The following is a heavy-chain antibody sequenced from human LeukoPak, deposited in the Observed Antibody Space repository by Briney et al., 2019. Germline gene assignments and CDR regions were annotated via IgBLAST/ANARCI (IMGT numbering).Heavy chain of an antibody. CDR3: ASYHWNDANALDI. Sequence: GGSLRLSCAASGFTFSSYGMHWVSQAPGKGMEWVAVIWCDGSNKFYADSVKGRFTISRDNSKNTLYLQMNSLRSEDTAVYYCASYHWNDANALDISGQGTMVTVSS. V-gene: IGHV3-33*01. D-gene: IGHD1-1*01. CDR2: IWCDGSNK. J-gene: IGHJ3*02. CDR1: GFTFSSYG.